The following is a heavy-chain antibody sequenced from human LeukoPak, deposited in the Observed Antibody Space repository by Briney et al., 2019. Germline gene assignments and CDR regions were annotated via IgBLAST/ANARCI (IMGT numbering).Heavy chain of an antibody. CDR1: GFTFDDYA. D-gene: IGHD6-13*01. CDR3: AKDPIAAADPEGYFDL. Sequence: GGSLRLSCAASGFTFDDYAMHWVRHAPGKGLEWVSLISGDGGSTYYADSVKGRFTISRDNSKNSLYLQMNSLRTEDTALYYCAKDPIAAADPEGYFDLWGRGTLVTVSS. J-gene: IGHJ2*01. V-gene: IGHV3-43*02. CDR2: ISGDGGST.